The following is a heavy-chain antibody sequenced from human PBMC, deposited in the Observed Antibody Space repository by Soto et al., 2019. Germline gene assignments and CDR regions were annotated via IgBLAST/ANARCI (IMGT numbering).Heavy chain of an antibody. CDR2: IYYSGSA. CDR3: ARGPWITMIRGVRFDY. J-gene: IGHJ4*02. Sequence: SLTCTVSGGSISSYYWSWIRQPPGKGLEWIGYIYYSGSANYNPSLKSRVTISIDTSKNQFSLKLSSVTAADTAVYYCARGPWITMIRGVRFDYWGQGMLVTVSS. D-gene: IGHD3-10*01. CDR1: GGSISSYY. V-gene: IGHV4-59*12.